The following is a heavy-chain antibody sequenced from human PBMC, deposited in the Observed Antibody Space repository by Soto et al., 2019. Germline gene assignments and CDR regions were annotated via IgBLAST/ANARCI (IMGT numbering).Heavy chain of an antibody. CDR3: ARLVYDTRLNYMYFDF. D-gene: IGHD3-10*01. Sequence: SETLSLTCAVSGGSISSSNWWNWVRQPPGKGLEWIGEIYHSGSTNYNPSLKSRVTTSVDKSKNQFSLKLSSVTAADTAVYYCARLVYDTRLNYMYFDFWGPGTLVT. CDR2: IYHSGST. V-gene: IGHV4-4*02. CDR1: GGSISSSNW. J-gene: IGHJ4*02.